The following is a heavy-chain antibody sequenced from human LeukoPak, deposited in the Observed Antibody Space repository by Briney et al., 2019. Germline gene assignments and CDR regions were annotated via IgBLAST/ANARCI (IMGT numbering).Heavy chain of an antibody. J-gene: IGHJ4*02. Sequence: GGSLRLSCAASGFTFSSYEMNWVRQAPGEGLEWVSYILNSGTTTYYADSVKGRFTISRDNAKKSLYLQMKSLRAEDTGAYYCARDPPDYWGPGILVTVSS. CDR2: ILNSGTTT. CDR3: ARDPPDY. CDR1: GFTFSSYE. V-gene: IGHV3-48*03.